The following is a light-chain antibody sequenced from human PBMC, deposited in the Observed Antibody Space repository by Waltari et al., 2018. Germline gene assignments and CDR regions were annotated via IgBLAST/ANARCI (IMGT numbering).Light chain of an antibody. CDR1: QSISKW. CDR2: EAA. V-gene: IGKV1-5*03. CDR3: QQYNSYSLLT. Sequence: DIRMTQSPSTLSASPGERVIISCRASQSISKWLDWYQQKPGKAPKLLIHEAATSQSGVPSRFSGTGAGTDFTLPIISLQPDDFATYYCQQYNSYSLLTFGGGTKVEIK. J-gene: IGKJ4*01.